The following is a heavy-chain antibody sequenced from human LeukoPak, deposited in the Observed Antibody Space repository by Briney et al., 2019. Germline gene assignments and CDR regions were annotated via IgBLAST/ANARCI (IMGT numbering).Heavy chain of an antibody. Sequence: GGSLRLSCAASGFTFSSYAMHWVRQAPGKGLEWVAVISYDGSNKYYADSVKGRFTISGDNSKNTLYLQMNSLRAEDTAVYYCARDPSSGWYDYWGQGTLVTVSS. CDR3: ARDPSSGWYDY. J-gene: IGHJ4*02. CDR2: ISYDGSNK. D-gene: IGHD6-19*01. V-gene: IGHV3-30-3*01. CDR1: GFTFSSYA.